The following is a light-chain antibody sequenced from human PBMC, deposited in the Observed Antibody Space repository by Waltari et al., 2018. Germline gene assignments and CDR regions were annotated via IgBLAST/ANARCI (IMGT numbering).Light chain of an antibody. J-gene: IGLJ3*02. V-gene: IGLV7-46*01. CDR1: PGPVTNDHF. CDR3: LLSYAGARV. CDR2: DGT. Sequence: QAVVAQAPSLTVSPEGTVALTGGSRPGPVTNDHFPYWFQQKPGQAPRALIYDGTNRQSWTPARFSGSLVGGKAALTLSGAQPEDETVYYCLLSYAGARVFGGGTKLTVL.